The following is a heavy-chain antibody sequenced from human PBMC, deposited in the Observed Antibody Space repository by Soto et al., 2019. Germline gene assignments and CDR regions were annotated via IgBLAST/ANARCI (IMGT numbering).Heavy chain of an antibody. D-gene: IGHD3-3*02. V-gene: IGHV1-69*12. J-gene: IGHJ6*01. CDR3: ARDKDRQQLGGNYYYIMDV. CDR2: IMPVFSTP. Sequence: QVQLVQSGAEVKKPGSSVKVSCKTSGGTFRTSAISWVRQAPGQGLEWMGGIMPVFSTPDYEQKFQGRVTITADESTGTAYMELSSLPSEDTAVYYCARDKDRQQLGGNYYYIMDVWGQGTTVTVSS. CDR1: GGTFRTSA.